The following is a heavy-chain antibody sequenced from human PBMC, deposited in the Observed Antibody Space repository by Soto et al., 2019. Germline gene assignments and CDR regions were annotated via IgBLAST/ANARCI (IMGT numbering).Heavy chain of an antibody. J-gene: IGHJ4*02. CDR3: AKDSSYGPFDY. CDR1: GFTFSSYG. D-gene: IGHD5-18*01. V-gene: IGHV3-30*18. CDR2: ISYDGSNK. Sequence: PGGSLRLSCAASGFTFSSYGMHWVRQAPGKGLEWVAVISYDGSNKYYADSVKGRSTISRDNSKNTLYLQMNSLRAEDTAVYYCAKDSSYGPFDYWGQGTLVTVSS.